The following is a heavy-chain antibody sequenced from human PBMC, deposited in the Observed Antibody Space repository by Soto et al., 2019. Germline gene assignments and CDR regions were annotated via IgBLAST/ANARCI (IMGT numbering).Heavy chain of an antibody. J-gene: IGHJ4*02. V-gene: IGHV4-30-2*01. CDR1: GGSIISGGYS. Sequence: SETLSLTCAVSGGSIISGGYSWSWIRQPPGKGLEWIGYIYHSGSTYYNPSLKSRVTISVDRSKNQFSLKLSSVTAADTAVYYCARHDYGGFGLWGQGTLVTVSS. CDR3: ARHDYGGFGL. CDR2: IYHSGST. D-gene: IGHD4-17*01.